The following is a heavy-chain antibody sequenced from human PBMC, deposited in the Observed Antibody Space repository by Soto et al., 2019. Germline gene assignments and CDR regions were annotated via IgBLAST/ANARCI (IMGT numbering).Heavy chain of an antibody. CDR2: IYPGDSDA. CDR3: ARQGGEYNNVSDY. Sequence: PGESLKISCKGSGYTFSKYWIGWVRQTPGKGLGWMGMIYPGDSDARYSPSFEGQVTFSVDKSINTAYLQWNSLKASDTAMYYCARQGGEYNNVSDYWGQGXLVTVPS. J-gene: IGHJ4*02. D-gene: IGHD3-10*01. CDR1: GYTFSKYW. V-gene: IGHV5-51*01.